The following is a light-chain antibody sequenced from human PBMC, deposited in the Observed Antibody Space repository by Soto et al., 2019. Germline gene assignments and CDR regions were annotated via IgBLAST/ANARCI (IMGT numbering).Light chain of an antibody. J-gene: IGLJ1*01. V-gene: IGLV1-44*01. Sequence: QSVLTQPPSASGTPGQRVTISCSGSSSNIGSNTVNSYQQLPGTAPKLLIYSNNQRPSGVPDRFSGSKSGTSAALAISALQSEDEADYCCATWDDSLIAYVFGTGTKVTVL. CDR2: SNN. CDR1: SSNIGSNT. CDR3: ATWDDSLIAYV.